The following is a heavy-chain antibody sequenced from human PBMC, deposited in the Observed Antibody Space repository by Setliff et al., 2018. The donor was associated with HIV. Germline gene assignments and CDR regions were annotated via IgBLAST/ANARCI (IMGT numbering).Heavy chain of an antibody. Sequence: SETLSLTCAVYGGSFSDYYWSWIRQPPGKGLEWIGEINHSGSTNYNPSLKSRVTISVDTSKNQFSLKLSSVTAADTAVYYCARHVKRYYYDTSGPYYMDVWATGTTVTVSS. J-gene: IGHJ6*03. CDR1: GGSFSDYY. D-gene: IGHD3-22*01. CDR2: INHSGST. CDR3: ARHVKRYYYDTSGPYYMDV. V-gene: IGHV4-34*01.